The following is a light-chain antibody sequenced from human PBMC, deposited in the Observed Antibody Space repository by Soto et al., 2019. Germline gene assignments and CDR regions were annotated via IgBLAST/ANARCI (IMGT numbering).Light chain of an antibody. Sequence: DIQMAQSPSSLSASVGDRITITCQASQDITNYLNWYKQKPGKAPKVLISEASNLETGVPSRFSGSGSGTHFTFYISSLQPEDIATYYCQQYDNLPLTFGGGTKVEIK. CDR3: QQYDNLPLT. V-gene: IGKV1-33*01. J-gene: IGKJ4*01. CDR2: EAS. CDR1: QDITNY.